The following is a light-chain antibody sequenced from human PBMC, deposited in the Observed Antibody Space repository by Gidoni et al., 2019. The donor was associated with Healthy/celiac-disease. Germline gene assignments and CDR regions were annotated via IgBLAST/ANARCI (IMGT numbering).Light chain of an antibody. V-gene: IGKV3-11*01. CDR1: QSVSSD. CDR2: DAS. Sequence: DIVFTQLSATLSLSPGERATLFCRASQSVSSDLAWYQQKPGQAPRLLIYDASNRATGSAARLSGSGSGTAFSLTISSLVPEDFSVYYCQQRSNWPRCSFGQGTKLEIK. J-gene: IGKJ2*04. CDR3: QQRSNWPRCS.